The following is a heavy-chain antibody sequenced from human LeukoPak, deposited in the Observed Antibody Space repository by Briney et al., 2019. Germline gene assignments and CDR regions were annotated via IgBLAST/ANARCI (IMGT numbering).Heavy chain of an antibody. V-gene: IGHV4-34*01. D-gene: IGHD6-13*01. CDR3: ARGLYSSSWYFSHFDY. Sequence: KPSETLSLTCAVYGGSFSGYYWSWIRQPPGKGLEWIGEINHSGSTNYNPSLKSRVTISVDTSKNQFPLKLSSVTAADTAVYYCARGLYSSSWYFSHFDYWGQGTLVTVSS. CDR2: INHSGST. J-gene: IGHJ4*02. CDR1: GGSFSGYY.